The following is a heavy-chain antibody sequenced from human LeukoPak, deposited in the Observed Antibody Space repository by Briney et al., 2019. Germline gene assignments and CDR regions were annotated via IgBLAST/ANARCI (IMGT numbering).Heavy chain of an antibody. CDR3: ASFKDGDYGAFGI. V-gene: IGHV4-59*08. CDR2: IYYSGST. Sequence: SETLSLTCTVSGGSISSYYWSWIRQPPGKGLEWIGYIYYSGSTNYNPSLKSRVTISVDTSKNQFSLKLSSVTAADTAVYYCASFKDGDYGAFGIWGQGTMVTVSS. D-gene: IGHD4-17*01. J-gene: IGHJ3*02. CDR1: GGSISSYY.